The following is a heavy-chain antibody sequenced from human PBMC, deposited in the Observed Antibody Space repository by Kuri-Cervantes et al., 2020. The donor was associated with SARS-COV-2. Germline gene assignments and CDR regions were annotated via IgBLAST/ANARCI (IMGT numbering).Heavy chain of an antibody. CDR2: IYTSGST. CDR3: ARQNWVEWLLSDDAFDI. V-gene: IGHV4-4*07. J-gene: IGHJ3*02. Sequence: GSLRLSCTVSGGSISGYYWSWIRQPAGKGLEWIGRIYTSGSTNYNPSLKSRVTMSVDTSKNQFSLKLSSVTAADTAVYYCARQNWVEWLLSDDAFDIWGQGTMVTVSS. D-gene: IGHD3-3*01. CDR1: GGSISGYY.